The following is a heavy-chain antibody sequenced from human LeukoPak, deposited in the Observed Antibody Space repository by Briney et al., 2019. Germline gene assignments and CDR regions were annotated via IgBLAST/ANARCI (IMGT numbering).Heavy chain of an antibody. D-gene: IGHD5-24*01. CDR3: ARESMGYTPDY. CDR1: GGSISGYY. V-gene: IGHV4-59*01. CDR2: IYYSGST. J-gene: IGHJ4*02. Sequence: SETLSLTCTVSGGSISGYYWSWIRQPPGKGLEWIGYIYYSGSTNYNPSLKSRVTISVDTSKNQFPLKLSSVTAADTAVYYCARESMGYTPDYWGQGTLVTVSS.